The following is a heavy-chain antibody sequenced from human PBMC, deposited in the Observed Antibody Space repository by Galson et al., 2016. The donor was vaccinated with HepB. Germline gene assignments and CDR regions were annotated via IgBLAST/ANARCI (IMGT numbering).Heavy chain of an antibody. Sequence: SLRLSCAASGFTFSTYSMDWVRQAPGKGLEWISYISTSSSTIYYADSVKGRFTISRDGATNSLYLQMNSLRDEDTAVYYCAKEATATTGAKTKRVWYFDLWGRGTLVTVSS. D-gene: IGHD1-7*01. CDR2: ISTSSSTI. CDR3: AKEATATTGAKTKRVWYFDL. CDR1: GFTFSTYS. J-gene: IGHJ2*01. V-gene: IGHV3-48*02.